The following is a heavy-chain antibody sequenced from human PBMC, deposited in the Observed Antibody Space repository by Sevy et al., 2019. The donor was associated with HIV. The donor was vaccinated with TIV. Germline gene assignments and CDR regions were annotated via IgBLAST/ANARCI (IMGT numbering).Heavy chain of an antibody. Sequence: GASLKISCAASGFTFSNFGMHWARQVPGGGLEWVEIIWYGGKNAYYADSVKGRFTISRDNSKNTLYLQMNNLRAEDTAVYYCARDLEEWELRYLGYWGQGTLVTVSS. CDR3: ARDLEEWELRYLGY. J-gene: IGHJ4*02. D-gene: IGHD1-26*01. CDR2: IWYGGKNA. CDR1: GFTFSNFG. V-gene: IGHV3-33*01.